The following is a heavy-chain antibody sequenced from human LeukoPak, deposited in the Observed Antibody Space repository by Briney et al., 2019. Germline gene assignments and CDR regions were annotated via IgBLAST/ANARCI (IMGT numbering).Heavy chain of an antibody. J-gene: IGHJ4*02. CDR1: GYTFTSYY. CDR2: INPSGGST. D-gene: IGHD2-21*02. CDR3: AREIDAYCGGDCLFDY. V-gene: IGHV1-46*01. Sequence: ASVKVSCKASGYTFTSYYMHWVRQAPGQGLEWMGIINPSGGSTSYAQKFQGRVTMTRDMSTSTVYMELSSLRSEDTAVYYCAREIDAYCGGDCLFDYWGQGTLVTVSS.